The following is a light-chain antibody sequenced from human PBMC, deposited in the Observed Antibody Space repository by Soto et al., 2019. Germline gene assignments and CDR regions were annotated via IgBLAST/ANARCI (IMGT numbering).Light chain of an antibody. CDR3: SSYLGSSTLSGV. V-gene: IGLV2-14*01. CDR2: DVS. Sequence: QSVLTQPASVSGSPGQSITVSCTGTTSDVGGYDYVAWYQQHPGKAPKLMIYDVSSRPSGVSNRFSGSKSGNTASLTISGLQAEDDADYYCSSYLGSSTLSGVFGTGTKVTVL. CDR1: TSDVGGYDY. J-gene: IGLJ1*01.